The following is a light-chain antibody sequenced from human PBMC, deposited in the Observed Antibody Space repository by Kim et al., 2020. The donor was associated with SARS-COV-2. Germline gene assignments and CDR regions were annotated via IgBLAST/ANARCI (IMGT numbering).Light chain of an antibody. CDR1: KLGDKY. CDR3: QAWDSSTAYV. J-gene: IGLJ2*01. V-gene: IGLV3-1*01. Sequence: SYELTQPPSVSVSPGQTASITCSGDKLGDKYACWYQQKPGQSPVLVIYQDSKRPSGIPERSSGSNSGNTATLTISGTQAMDEADYYCQAWDSSTAYVFGG. CDR2: QDS.